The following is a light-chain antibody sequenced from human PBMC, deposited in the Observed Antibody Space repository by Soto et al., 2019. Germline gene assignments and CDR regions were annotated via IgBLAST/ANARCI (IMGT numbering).Light chain of an antibody. CDR3: PKFNNYPRS. CDR2: SAS. Sequence: DVQLTQSPSFLSASEGDRVTITCRASQDIHVFLAWYQHKPGKAPRLLIESASALQSGVPSRFSGTRSGTALTLNTSSLQPEDVATYYCPKFNNYPRSFGPGTKVDIK. J-gene: IGKJ3*01. V-gene: IGKV1-9*01. CDR1: QDIHVF.